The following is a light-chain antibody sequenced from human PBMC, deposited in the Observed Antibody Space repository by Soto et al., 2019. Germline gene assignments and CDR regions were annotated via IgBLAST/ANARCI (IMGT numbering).Light chain of an antibody. V-gene: IGKV3-15*01. CDR3: QQYKNWPRT. Sequence: EIVLTQSPGTLSVSPGERVTLSCRAGQSVDINLAWYQQKPGQAPRLVIYGASTRATDMPGTFSGSGSGTEFTLTISSLQSEDFGVYYCQQYKNWPRTFGQGTRLEIK. CDR2: GAS. CDR1: QSVDIN. J-gene: IGKJ5*01.